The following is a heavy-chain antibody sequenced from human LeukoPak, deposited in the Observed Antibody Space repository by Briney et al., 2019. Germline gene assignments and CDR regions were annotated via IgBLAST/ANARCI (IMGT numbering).Heavy chain of an antibody. Sequence: SETLSLTCGASDFSISSAYYWGWTRQPPGKGLEWIGSFYHGGDTYYNPSLKSRVTISVDTPKNQFCLKLRSVTAADTAVYYCAGGSVGVHAYWGQGILVTVSS. J-gene: IGHJ4*02. D-gene: IGHD1-26*01. CDR1: DFSISSAYY. CDR3: AGGSVGVHAY. V-gene: IGHV4-38-2*01. CDR2: FYHGGDT.